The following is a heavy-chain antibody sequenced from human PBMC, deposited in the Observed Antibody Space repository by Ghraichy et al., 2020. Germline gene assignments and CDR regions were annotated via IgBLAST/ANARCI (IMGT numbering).Heavy chain of an antibody. V-gene: IGHV4-30-2*01. J-gene: IGHJ6*02. CDR1: GGSISSGGYS. Sequence: SQTLSLTCAVSGGSISSGGYSWSWIRQPPGKGLEWIGYIYHSGSTYYNPSLKSRVTISVDRSKNQFSLKLSSVTAADTAVYYCARSDSEGENYYYGMDVWGQGTTVTVSS. D-gene: IGHD3-16*01. CDR2: IYHSGST. CDR3: ARSDSEGENYYYGMDV.